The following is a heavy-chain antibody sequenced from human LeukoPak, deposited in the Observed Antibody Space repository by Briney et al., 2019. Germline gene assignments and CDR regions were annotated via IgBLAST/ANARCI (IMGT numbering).Heavy chain of an antibody. D-gene: IGHD6-19*01. CDR2: ISSDGSST. CDR3: AKEKSSGFDY. V-gene: IGHV3-74*01. CDR1: GLTLSSYW. Sequence: PGGSLRLSCAASGLTLSSYWMHWVRQAPGKGLVRVSRISSDGSSTTYADSVKGRFTISRDNAKNTLHLQMNGLRAEDTAVYYCAKEKSSGFDYWGQGTLVTVSS. J-gene: IGHJ4*02.